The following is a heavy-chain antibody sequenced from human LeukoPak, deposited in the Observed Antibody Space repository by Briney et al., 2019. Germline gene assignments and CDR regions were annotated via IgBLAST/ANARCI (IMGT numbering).Heavy chain of an antibody. Sequence: GGSLRLSCTASGFTFTSYAMSWVRQAPGKGLEWVSVISGTGGSTNHADSVKGRFTISRDNSKNTLYLQMNSLRAEDTTVYYCAKESGDDSSGYYEVFDYWGQGTLVTVSS. CDR1: GFTFTSYA. CDR3: AKESGDDSSGYYEVFDY. CDR2: ISGTGGST. J-gene: IGHJ4*02. D-gene: IGHD3-22*01. V-gene: IGHV3-23*01.